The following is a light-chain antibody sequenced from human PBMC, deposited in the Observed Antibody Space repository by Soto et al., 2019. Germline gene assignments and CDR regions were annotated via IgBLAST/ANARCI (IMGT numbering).Light chain of an antibody. J-gene: IGLJ2*01. Sequence: QSALTQPASVSGSPGQSITISCTGTSNDVGSYNLVSWYQQHPGKAPKLMIYEGSKRPSGVSNRFSGCKSDNTASLTISGLQAEDEADYYCCSYASGSTFVFGGGTKVTVL. CDR2: EGS. CDR3: CSYASGSTFV. CDR1: SNDVGSYNL. V-gene: IGLV2-23*03.